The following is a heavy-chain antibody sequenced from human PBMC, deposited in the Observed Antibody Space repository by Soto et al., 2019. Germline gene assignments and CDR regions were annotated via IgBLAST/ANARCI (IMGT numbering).Heavy chain of an antibody. CDR3: VTRPRYCSGGSCYGYYFDY. V-gene: IGHV4-34*01. CDR1: GGSFSGYY. D-gene: IGHD2-15*01. J-gene: IGHJ4*02. CDR2: INHSGST. Sequence: SETLSLTCAVYGGSFSGYYWSWIRQPPGKGLEWIGEINHSGSTNYNPSLKSRVTISVDKSKNQSSLKLSSVTAADTAVYYCVTRPRYCSGGSCYGYYFDYWGQGTLVTVSS.